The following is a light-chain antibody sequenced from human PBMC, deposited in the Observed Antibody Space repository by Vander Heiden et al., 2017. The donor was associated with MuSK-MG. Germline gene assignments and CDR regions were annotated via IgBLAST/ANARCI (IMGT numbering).Light chain of an antibody. CDR3: PQRSNWPRVT. CDR2: DAS. V-gene: IGKV3-11*01. CDR1: QSVSRY. Sequence: EIVLTQSPATLSLSPGERATLSCRASQSVSRYLAWYQQKPGQAPRLLIYDASNRAAGIPARFSGSGSGTDFTLTISSLEPEDSAVYYCPQRSNWPRVTFGGGTRVEIK. J-gene: IGKJ4*01.